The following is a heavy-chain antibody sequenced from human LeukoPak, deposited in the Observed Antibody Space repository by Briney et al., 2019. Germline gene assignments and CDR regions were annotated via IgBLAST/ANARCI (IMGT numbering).Heavy chain of an antibody. CDR1: GGSITNYY. J-gene: IGHJ4*02. V-gene: IGHV4-59*01. Sequence: SETLSLTCTVSGGSITNYYWSWVRQPPGQGPEWIAYIYHTGSTNYNPSLKSRVTISIDTSKNQFSLNLSSVTAADTAIYYCARGPTRYYFDYWGQGTLVTVSS. CDR2: IYHTGST. CDR3: ARGPTRYYFDY.